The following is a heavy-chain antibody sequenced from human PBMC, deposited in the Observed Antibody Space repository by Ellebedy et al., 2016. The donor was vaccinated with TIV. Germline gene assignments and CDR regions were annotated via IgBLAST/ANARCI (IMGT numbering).Heavy chain of an antibody. CDR2: IYYSGST. CDR3: ARGSSSWSSDLSYYFDY. D-gene: IGHD6-13*01. CDR1: GGSISSYH. V-gene: IGHV4-59*01. J-gene: IGHJ4*02. Sequence: SETLSLXCTVSGGSISSYHWSWIRQPPGKGLEWIGYIYYSGSTNYNPSLKSRVTISVDTSKNQFSLKLSSVTAADAAVYYCARGSSSWSSDLSYYFDYWGQGTLVTVSS.